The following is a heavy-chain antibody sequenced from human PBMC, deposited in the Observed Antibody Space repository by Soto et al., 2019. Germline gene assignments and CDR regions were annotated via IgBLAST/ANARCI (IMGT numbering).Heavy chain of an antibody. CDR1: GFTFSSYA. CDR2: ICGSGDST. J-gene: IGHJ4*02. CDR3: AKSSGGSCYGSSDY. Sequence: GGSLRLSCEATGFTFSSYAMSWVRQAPGKGLEWVSAICGSGDSTYYAQSVKGRFTISRDISKNTLYLQMNSLRAEDTAVYYCAKSSGGSCYGSSDYWGKGTRVTVSS. D-gene: IGHD2-15*01. V-gene: IGHV3-23*01.